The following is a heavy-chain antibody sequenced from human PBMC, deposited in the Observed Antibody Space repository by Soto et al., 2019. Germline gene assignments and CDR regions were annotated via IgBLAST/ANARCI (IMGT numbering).Heavy chain of an antibody. D-gene: IGHD6-13*01. CDR1: GFTFSSYG. CDR2: ISYDGSNK. CDR3: AKFGFKGSSWTHY. J-gene: IGHJ4*02. Sequence: GGSLRLSCAASGFTFSSYGMHWVCQAPGKGLEWVAVISYDGSNKYYADSVKGRFTISRDNSKNTLYLQMNSLRAEDTAVYYCAKFGFKGSSWTHYWGQGTLVTVSS. V-gene: IGHV3-30*18.